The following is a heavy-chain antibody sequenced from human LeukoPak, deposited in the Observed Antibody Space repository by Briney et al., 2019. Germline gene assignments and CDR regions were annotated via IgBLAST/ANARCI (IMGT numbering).Heavy chain of an antibody. D-gene: IGHD3-16*02. V-gene: IGHV3-11*04. Sequence: GGSLRLSCAASGFTFSDYYMSWIRQAPGKGLEWVSYISSSGSTIYYADSVKGRFTISRDNAKNSLYLQMNSLRAEDTAVYYCARNVHTVILHFDYWGQGTLVTVSS. CDR2: ISSSGSTI. J-gene: IGHJ4*02. CDR3: ARNVHTVILHFDY. CDR1: GFTFSDYY.